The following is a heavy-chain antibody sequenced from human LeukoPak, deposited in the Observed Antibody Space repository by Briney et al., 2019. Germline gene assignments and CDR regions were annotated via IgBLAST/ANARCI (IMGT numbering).Heavy chain of an antibody. CDR3: ARQNAGLTFDY. Sequence: SETLSLTCAVYGGSFSGFYWGWIRQPPGKGLEWIGNTYHGGRTYSNPSLKSRVTISVDTSKNQFSLKLSSVTAADTAVYYCARQNAGLTFDYWGQGTLVTVSS. CDR2: TYHGGRT. J-gene: IGHJ4*02. CDR1: GGSFSGFY. V-gene: IGHV4-59*08.